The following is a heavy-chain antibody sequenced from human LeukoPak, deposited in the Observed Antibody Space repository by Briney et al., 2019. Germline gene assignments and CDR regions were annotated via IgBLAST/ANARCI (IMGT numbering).Heavy chain of an antibody. CDR2: IYHSGST. CDR3: ARGRNTMVRGAIGAETRYYYNYYMDV. CDR1: GYSISSGYY. J-gene: IGHJ6*03. Sequence: SETLSLTCTVSGYSISSGYYWGWIRQPPGKGLEWIGSIYHSGSTYYNPSLKSQVTISVDTSKNQLSLKLSSVTAADTAVYYCARGRNTMVRGAIGAETRYYYNYYMDVWGKRTTVTVSS. D-gene: IGHD3-10*01. V-gene: IGHV4-38-2*02.